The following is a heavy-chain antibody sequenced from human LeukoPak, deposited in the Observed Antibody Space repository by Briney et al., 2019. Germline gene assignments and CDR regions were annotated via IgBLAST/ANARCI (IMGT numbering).Heavy chain of an antibody. CDR2: ISYDGSNK. Sequence: GGSLRLSCAASGFTFSSYAMHWVRQAPGKGLEWVAVISYDGSNKYYADSVKGRFTISRDNSKNTLYLQMNSLRAEDTAIYFCARLYAYSNGYDANWGQGTLVTVSS. J-gene: IGHJ4*02. CDR3: ARLYAYSNGYDAN. V-gene: IGHV3-30-3*01. CDR1: GFTFSSYA. D-gene: IGHD5-18*01.